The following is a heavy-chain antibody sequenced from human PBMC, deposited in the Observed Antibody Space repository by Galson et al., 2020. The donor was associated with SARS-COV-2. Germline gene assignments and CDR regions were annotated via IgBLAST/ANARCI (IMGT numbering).Heavy chain of an antibody. CDR3: VGSGSYYFDY. D-gene: IGHD3-10*01. CDR2: ITTSSSTI. Sequence: GESLKISCAASGFTFSIYSMNWVRQAPGKGLEWVSYITTSSSTISYADSVKGRFTISRDNAKNSLYLQMNSLRAEDTAVYYCVGSGSYYFDYWGQGTLVTVSS. V-gene: IGHV3-48*04. J-gene: IGHJ4*02. CDR1: GFTFSIYS.